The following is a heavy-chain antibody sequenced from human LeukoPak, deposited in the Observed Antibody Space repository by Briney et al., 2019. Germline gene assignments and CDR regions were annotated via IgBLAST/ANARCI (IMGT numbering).Heavy chain of an antibody. J-gene: IGHJ4*02. CDR3: AKLAKYFYGSETFYFFEH. V-gene: IGHV3-7*01. Sequence: GGSLRLSCVASGFSFNTYWMSWVRQAPGEGLEWVANINQDGTEKYYVDSVKGRFTISRDFGKNSLFMQMNRLRVEDTAVYYCAKLAKYFYGSETFYFFEHWGQGTPVTASS. CDR2: INQDGTEK. CDR1: GFSFNTYW. D-gene: IGHD3-10*01.